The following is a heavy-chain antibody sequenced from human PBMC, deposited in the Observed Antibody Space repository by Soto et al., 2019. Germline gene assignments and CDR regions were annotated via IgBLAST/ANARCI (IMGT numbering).Heavy chain of an antibody. V-gene: IGHV4-31*03. CDR1: GGSISSGGYY. D-gene: IGHD3-22*01. CDR2: IYYSGST. CDR3: ARDRYYYYSSGYYFPPNWFDP. Sequence: SETLSLTCTVSGGSISSGGYYWSWIRQHPGKGLEWIGYIYYSGSTYYNPSLKSRVTISVDTSKNQFSLKLSSVTAADTAVYYCARDRYYYYSSGYYFPPNWFDPWAQGTLVTVSS. J-gene: IGHJ5*02.